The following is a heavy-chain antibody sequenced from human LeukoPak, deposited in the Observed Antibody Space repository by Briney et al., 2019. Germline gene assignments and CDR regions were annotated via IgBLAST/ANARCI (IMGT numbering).Heavy chain of an antibody. CDR1: GGSFSGYY. CDR3: AREPGYSYYYFDY. J-gene: IGHJ4*02. Sequence: SETLSLTCAVYGGSFSGYYWSWIRQPPGKGLEWIGEIDHSGSTNYNPSLKSRVTISVDTSKNQFSLKLSSVTAADTAVYYCAREPGYSYYYFDYWGQGTLVTVSS. V-gene: IGHV4-34*01. D-gene: IGHD5-18*01. CDR2: IDHSGST.